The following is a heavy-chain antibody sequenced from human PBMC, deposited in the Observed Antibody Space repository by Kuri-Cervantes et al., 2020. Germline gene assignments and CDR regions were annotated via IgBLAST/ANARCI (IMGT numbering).Heavy chain of an antibody. Sequence: GGSLRLSCKGSGYSFTSYWIGWVRQMPGKGLEWMGIIYPGDSDTRYSPSFQGQVTISADKSISTAYLQWSSLRASDTAMYYCARGKRYNWNYGGNFDYWGQGTLVTVSS. J-gene: IGHJ4*02. D-gene: IGHD1-7*01. CDR1: GYSFTSYW. V-gene: IGHV5-51*01. CDR3: ARGKRYNWNYGGNFDY. CDR2: IYPGDSDT.